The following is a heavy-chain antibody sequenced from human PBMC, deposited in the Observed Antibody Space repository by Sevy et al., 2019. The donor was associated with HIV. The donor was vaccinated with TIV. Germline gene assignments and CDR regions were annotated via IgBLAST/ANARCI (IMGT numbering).Heavy chain of an antibody. Sequence: SETLSLTCTVSGGSISSYYWSWIRQPAGKGREWIGCIYTSGSTNYNPSLKSRVTMSVDTSKNQFSLKLSSVTAADTAVYYCARESYGSGVDYWGQGTLVTVSS. CDR3: ARESYGSGVDY. CDR1: GGSISSYY. D-gene: IGHD3-10*01. J-gene: IGHJ4*02. V-gene: IGHV4-4*07. CDR2: IYTSGST.